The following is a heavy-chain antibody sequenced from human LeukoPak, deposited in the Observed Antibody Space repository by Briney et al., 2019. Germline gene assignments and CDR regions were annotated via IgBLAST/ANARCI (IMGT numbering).Heavy chain of an antibody. CDR2: INHRGST. V-gene: IGHV4-34*01. Sequence: SETLSLTCAVYGESLSKYYWTWIRQSPGKGLEWIGEINHRGSTNLNPPLKSRVTLSVDTSKHQFSLKLTSMTAADAAVYYCASSVGSTDYWGQGTLVTVSS. CDR3: ASSVGSTDY. CDR1: GESLSKYY. J-gene: IGHJ4*02. D-gene: IGHD1-26*01.